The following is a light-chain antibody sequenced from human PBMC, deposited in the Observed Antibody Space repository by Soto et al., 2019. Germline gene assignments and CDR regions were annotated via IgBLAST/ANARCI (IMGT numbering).Light chain of an antibody. CDR2: AAS. V-gene: IGKV1-39*01. J-gene: IGKJ5*01. Sequence: DIQMTQSPSSLSASVEDRVIITCRASQSISNHLNWYQQKPGKAPKLLIFAASSLQSGVPSRFSGSRSGPDFTLTISSLQPEDFATYYCQQFNNYPITFGQGTRLEIK. CDR3: QQFNNYPIT. CDR1: QSISNH.